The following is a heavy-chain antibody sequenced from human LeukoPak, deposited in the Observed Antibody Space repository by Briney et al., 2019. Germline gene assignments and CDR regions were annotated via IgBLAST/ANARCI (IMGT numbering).Heavy chain of an antibody. D-gene: IGHD3-10*01. Sequence: ASVKVSCKASGYTFTGYYMHWVRQAPGQGLEWMGWINPNSGGTNYAQKFQGRVTMTRDTSISTAYMELSRLRSDDTAVYYCARGPNITMVRGVITFRYYYYMDVWGKGTTVTISS. V-gene: IGHV1-2*02. CDR3: ARGPNITMVRGVITFRYYYYMDV. J-gene: IGHJ6*03. CDR2: INPNSGGT. CDR1: GYTFTGYY.